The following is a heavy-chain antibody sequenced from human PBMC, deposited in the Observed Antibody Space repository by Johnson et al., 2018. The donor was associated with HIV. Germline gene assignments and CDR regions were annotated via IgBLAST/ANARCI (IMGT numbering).Heavy chain of an antibody. CDR1: GFTVSSNY. CDR3: ARGGLGYQNIHDAFDI. V-gene: IGHV3-53*01. D-gene: IGHD2-2*01. J-gene: IGHJ3*02. Sequence: VQLVESGGGLIQPGGSLRLSCAASGFTVSSNYMSWVRQAPGKGLEWVSVIYSGGSTYNADSVKGRFTISRDNSKNTLYLQMNSLRAEDTALYYCARGGLGYQNIHDAFDIWGQGTMVTVSS. CDR2: IYSGGST.